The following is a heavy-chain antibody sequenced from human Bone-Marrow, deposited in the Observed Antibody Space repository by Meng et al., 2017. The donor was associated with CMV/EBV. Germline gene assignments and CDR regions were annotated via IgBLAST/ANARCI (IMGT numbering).Heavy chain of an antibody. CDR2: ISAYNGNT. J-gene: IGHJ5*02. D-gene: IGHD1-7*01. CDR1: GGTFSSYA. Sequence: ASVKVSCKASGGTFSSYAISWVRQAPGQGLEWMGWISAYNGNTNYAQKLQGRVTMTTDTSTSTAYMELRSLRSDDTAVYYCARTGTTPKENWFDPWGQGTLVTASS. V-gene: IGHV1-18*01. CDR3: ARTGTTPKENWFDP.